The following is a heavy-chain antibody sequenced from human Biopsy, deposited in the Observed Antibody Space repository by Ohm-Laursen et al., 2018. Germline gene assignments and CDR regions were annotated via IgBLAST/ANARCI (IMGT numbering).Heavy chain of an antibody. Sequence: SSVKVSCNASGGTFSNYAISWVRQAPGEGLEWMGGIIAVSGLVNYAPKFQGRVSITADKSTTTAYMELSNLKSEDTAVYYCATPFQYYDSWGGYPPFDHWGQGTLVTVYS. CDR2: IIAVSGLV. V-gene: IGHV1-69*17. CDR1: GGTFSNYA. CDR3: ATPFQYYDSWGGYPPFDH. D-gene: IGHD3-3*01. J-gene: IGHJ4*02.